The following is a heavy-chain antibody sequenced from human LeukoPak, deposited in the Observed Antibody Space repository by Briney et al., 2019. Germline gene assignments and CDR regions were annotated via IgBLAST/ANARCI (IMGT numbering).Heavy chain of an antibody. CDR1: GGTFSSYA. Sequence: SVKVSCKASGGTFSSYAISWVRQAPGQGLEWMGGIIPIFGTANYAQKFQGRVTITTDESTSTAYMELSSLRSEDTAVYYCGRVGGYYGSGSYYDYWGQGTLVTVSS. CDR3: GRVGGYYGSGSYYDY. V-gene: IGHV1-69*05. J-gene: IGHJ4*02. CDR2: IIPIFGTA. D-gene: IGHD3-10*01.